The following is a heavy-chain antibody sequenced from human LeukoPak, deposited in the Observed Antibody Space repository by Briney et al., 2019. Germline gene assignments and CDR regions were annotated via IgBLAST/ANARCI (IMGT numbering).Heavy chain of an antibody. D-gene: IGHD3-10*01. J-gene: IGHJ4*02. CDR1: GFTFSSYS. CDR3: AKDLSKGLLYRRGMYYFDY. V-gene: IGHV3-21*01. Sequence: PGGSLRLSCAASGFTFSSYSMNWVRQAPGKGLEWVSFISSSSSYIYYADSVKGRFTISRDNSKNTLYLQMNSLRAEDTAVYYCAKDLSKGLLYRRGMYYFDYWGQGTLVTVSS. CDR2: ISSSSSYI.